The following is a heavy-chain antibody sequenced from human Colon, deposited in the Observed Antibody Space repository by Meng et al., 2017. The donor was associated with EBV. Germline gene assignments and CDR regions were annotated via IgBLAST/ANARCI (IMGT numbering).Heavy chain of an antibody. V-gene: IGHV4-4*02. CDR2: IYHNGQT. J-gene: IGHJ5*02. D-gene: IGHD2-8*02. Sequence: QLLLEESGAGLVKPSGTLSLTSAVSGTSISTSNWWSWIRQSPGEGLEWIGAIYHNGQTNYNPSLKSRVSMSVDESKNEFSLNLKSVTAADTAVYYCARDGGVTHIPWGQGVLVTVSS. CDR1: GTSISTSNW. CDR3: ARDGGVTHIP.